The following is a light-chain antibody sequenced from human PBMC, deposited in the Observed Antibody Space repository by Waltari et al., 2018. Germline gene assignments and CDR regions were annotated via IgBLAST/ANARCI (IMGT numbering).Light chain of an antibody. CDR1: KLGDKY. J-gene: IGLJ2*01. CDR3: QAWDSSTGE. Sequence: SYELTQPPSVSVSPGQPASITCSGDKLGDKYACWYQQKPGQSPVLVIYQDSKRPSGIPQRFSGSNSGNAATLTISGTHAMDEADYYCQAWDSSTGEFGGGTKLTVL. V-gene: IGLV3-1*01. CDR2: QDS.